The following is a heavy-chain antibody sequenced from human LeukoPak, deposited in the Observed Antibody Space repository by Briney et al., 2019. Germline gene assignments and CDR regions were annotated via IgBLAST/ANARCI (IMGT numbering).Heavy chain of an antibody. V-gene: IGHV4-30-4*08. CDR3: ARGSWGGTSVLDAFDI. Sequence: SSQTLSLTCTVSGGSISSGDYFWSWIRQPPGKGLEWTGYIYYSGSSYYNPSLKSRVTISVDTSKNQLSLKVSSVTAADTAVYYCARGSWGGTSVLDAFDIWGQGTMVTVSS. D-gene: IGHD3-16*01. J-gene: IGHJ3*02. CDR1: GGSISSGDYF. CDR2: IYYSGSS.